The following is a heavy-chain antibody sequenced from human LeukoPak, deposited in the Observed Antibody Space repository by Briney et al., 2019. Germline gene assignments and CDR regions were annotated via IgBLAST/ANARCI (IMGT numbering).Heavy chain of an antibody. D-gene: IGHD3-9*01. Sequence: GESLKISCKASGYRFTSYSIGWVRHMPGKGLEWVVIIYPSDSDARYSPSFQGQVTISADKSINTAYLQWSSLKASDTAMYYCARRNYDILTGYYNDYFDFWGQGTLVTVSA. CDR3: ARRNYDILTGYYNDYFDF. J-gene: IGHJ4*02. V-gene: IGHV5-51*01. CDR1: GYRFTSYS. CDR2: IYPSDSDA.